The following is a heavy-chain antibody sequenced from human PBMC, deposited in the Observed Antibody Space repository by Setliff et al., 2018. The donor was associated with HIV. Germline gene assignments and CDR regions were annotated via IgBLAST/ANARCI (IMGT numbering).Heavy chain of an antibody. CDR3: AIVTELDYYGGSGPTHLLFDS. CDR1: GGTFSSYI. Sequence: VASVKVSCKASGGTFSSYITAWVRQAPGQGLEWMGGIHPIFGTTNYARDFMGRVSITADESTNTAYMELSSLRSEDTAVYYCAIVTELDYYGGSGPTHLLFDSWGQGTLVTVSS. J-gene: IGHJ4*02. D-gene: IGHD3-22*01. V-gene: IGHV1-69*13. CDR2: IHPIFGTT.